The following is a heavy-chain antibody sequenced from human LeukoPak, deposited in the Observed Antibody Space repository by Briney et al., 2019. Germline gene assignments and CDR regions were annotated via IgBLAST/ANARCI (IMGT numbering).Heavy chain of an antibody. J-gene: IGHJ4*02. CDR2: ISYNGSHQ. Sequence: GGSLRLSCAASGFTFSTYAMHWVRQAPGKGLEWLTVISYNGSHQYYSDSVRGRFTISRDNSKNTLYLQMNSLRAEDTAVYYCARDPTTVPSSYYFDYWGQGTLVTVSS. D-gene: IGHD4-11*01. CDR3: ARDPTTVPSSYYFDY. V-gene: IGHV3-30*04. CDR1: GFTFSTYA.